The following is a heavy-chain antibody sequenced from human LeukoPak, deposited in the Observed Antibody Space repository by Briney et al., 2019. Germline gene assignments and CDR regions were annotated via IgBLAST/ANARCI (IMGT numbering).Heavy chain of an antibody. D-gene: IGHD1-26*01. CDR3: ARDGSGSYYVSYFDY. Sequence: PGGSLRLSCAASGFTFSSYAMHWVRQAPGKGLEWVVVISYDGSNKYYADSVKGRFTISRDNSKNTLYLQMNSLRAEDTAVYYCARDGSGSYYVSYFDYWGQGTLVTVSS. CDR1: GFTFSSYA. CDR2: ISYDGSNK. V-gene: IGHV3-30-3*01. J-gene: IGHJ4*02.